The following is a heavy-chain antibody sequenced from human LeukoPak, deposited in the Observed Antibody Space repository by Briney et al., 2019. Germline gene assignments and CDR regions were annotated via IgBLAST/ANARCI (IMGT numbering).Heavy chain of an antibody. J-gene: IGHJ4*02. CDR1: GFTFSSYW. CDR3: ARDQNYYDSSGYLYYFDY. Sequence: GGSLRLSCAASGFTFSSYWMSWVRQAPGKGLEWVANTKQDGSEKYYVDSVKGRFTISRDNAKNSLYLQMNSLRAEDTAVYYCARDQNYYDSSGYLYYFDYWGQGTLVTVSS. V-gene: IGHV3-7*01. CDR2: TKQDGSEK. D-gene: IGHD3-22*01.